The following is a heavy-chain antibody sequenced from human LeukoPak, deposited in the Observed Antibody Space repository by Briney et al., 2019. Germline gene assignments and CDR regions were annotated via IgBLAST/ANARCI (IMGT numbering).Heavy chain of an antibody. CDR2: INRDSRLI. CDR1: GFTFSGYA. Sequence: GGSLRLSCVASGFTFSGYAMSWVRQAPGKGLEWISYINRDSRLIQYTDSVKGRFTISRDNAKNSVYLQMNSLRIDDTAVYFCAGDPHSTYSDWGQGTLVTVS. D-gene: IGHD2-21*01. CDR3: AGDPHSTYSD. V-gene: IGHV3-48*01. J-gene: IGHJ4*02.